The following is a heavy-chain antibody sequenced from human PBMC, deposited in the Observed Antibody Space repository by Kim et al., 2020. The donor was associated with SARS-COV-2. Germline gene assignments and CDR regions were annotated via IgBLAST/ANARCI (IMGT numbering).Heavy chain of an antibody. V-gene: IGHV3-33*01. J-gene: IGHJ4*02. CDR3: ARFLGSFSALDY. CDR1: GINFGSHG. D-gene: IGHD3-16*01. Sequence: RGSLRLSCAASGINFGSHGMHWVRQAPGKGLEWVAVIWDDGSDKYYADSVKGRFTISRDNSMNTLFLQMNSLRAEDTAVYYCARFLGSFSALDYWGQGTL. CDR2: IWDDGSDK.